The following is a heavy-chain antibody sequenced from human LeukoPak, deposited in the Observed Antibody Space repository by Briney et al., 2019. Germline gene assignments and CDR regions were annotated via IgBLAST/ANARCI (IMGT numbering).Heavy chain of an antibody. CDR1: GFTVSSNY. D-gene: IGHD5-12*01. V-gene: IGHV3-23*01. CDR2: ISGSGGST. J-gene: IGHJ3*02. Sequence: GGSLRLSCAASGFTVSSNYMSWVRQAPGKGLEWVSGISGSGGSTYYADSVKGRFTISRDNSKNTLYLQMNSLRVEDTAVYYCATIVATILDAFDIWGQGTMVTVSP. CDR3: ATIVATILDAFDI.